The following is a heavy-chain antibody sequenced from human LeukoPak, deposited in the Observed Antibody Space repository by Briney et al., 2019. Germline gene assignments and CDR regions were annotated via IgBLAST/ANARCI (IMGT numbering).Heavy chain of an antibody. D-gene: IGHD6-6*01. V-gene: IGHV3-64D*09. Sequence: GGSLRLSCSASGFPFSSYPMHWVRQAPGKGLEDVSAISSNGGRTNYADSVRGRFTISRDNSKNSLYLQMSSLRPEDTAIYYCEILLSSLYSTSSLNWFDPWGQGILVTVSS. J-gene: IGHJ5*02. CDR1: GFPFSSYP. CDR3: EILLSSLYSTSSLNWFDP. CDR2: ISSNGGRT.